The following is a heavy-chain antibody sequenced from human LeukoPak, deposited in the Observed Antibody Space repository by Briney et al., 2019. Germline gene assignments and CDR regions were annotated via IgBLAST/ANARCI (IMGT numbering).Heavy chain of an antibody. D-gene: IGHD5-18*01. V-gene: IGHV3-33*01. CDR2: IWYDGSNK. CDR1: GFTFSSYG. J-gene: IGHJ4*02. Sequence: GRSLRLSCAASGFTFSSYGMHWVRQAPGKGLEWVAVIWYDGSNKYYADSVKGRFTISRDNSNNTLYLQMNSLRAEDTAVYYCARWGYSYGYYFDYWGQGTLVTVSS. CDR3: ARWGYSYGYYFDY.